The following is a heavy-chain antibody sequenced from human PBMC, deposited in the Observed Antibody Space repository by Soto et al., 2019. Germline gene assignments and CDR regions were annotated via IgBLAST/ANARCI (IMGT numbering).Heavy chain of an antibody. CDR1: GYTFTSYD. CDR2: MNPNSGNT. D-gene: IGHD4-17*01. Sequence: ASEKVSCKASGYTFTSYDINWVRQATGQGLEWMGWMNPNSGNTGYAQKFQGRVTMTRNTSISTAYMELSSLRSEDTAVYYCARPRQPVTTRAYFDYLGQGTLVTVSS. V-gene: IGHV1-8*01. CDR3: ARPRQPVTTRAYFDY. J-gene: IGHJ4*02.